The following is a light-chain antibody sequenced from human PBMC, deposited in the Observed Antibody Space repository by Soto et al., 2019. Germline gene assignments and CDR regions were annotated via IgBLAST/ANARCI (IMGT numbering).Light chain of an antibody. CDR2: SAS. CDR1: QSISDY. V-gene: IGKV1-39*01. CDR3: HQTFSNLLS. Sequence: IQMTQSPSSLSASVGDRVTITCRASQSISDYLNWYQHKPGEAPEVLIYSASTLRSGVPSRFSGTGSGTEFILVIDSLQPEDVATYYCHQTFSNLLSFGGGTQVEI. J-gene: IGKJ4*01.